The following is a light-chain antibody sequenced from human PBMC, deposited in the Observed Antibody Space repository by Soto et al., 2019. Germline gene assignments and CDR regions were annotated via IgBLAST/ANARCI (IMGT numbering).Light chain of an antibody. J-gene: IGLJ2*01. CDR3: LSFDSSLSVV. CDR2: GNT. CDR1: SSNIGAGYD. Sequence: QSVLTQSPSVSGAPGQRVTISCTGRSSNIGAGYDVHWYQQLPGRAPKLLIYGNTNRPSGVPDRFSGSKSGTSASLAITGLQAEDEADYYCLSFDSSLSVVFGGGTKLTVL. V-gene: IGLV1-40*01.